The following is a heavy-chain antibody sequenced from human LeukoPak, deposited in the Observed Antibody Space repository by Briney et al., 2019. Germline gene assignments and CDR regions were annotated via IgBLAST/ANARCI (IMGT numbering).Heavy chain of an antibody. V-gene: IGHV4-31*03. CDR1: GGSISSGAYY. CDR3: ARQAVYFGSGSYSKFDY. CDR2: IYYIGNT. D-gene: IGHD3-10*01. J-gene: IGHJ4*02. Sequence: SETLSLNCTVSGGSISSGAYYWSWIRQHPGKGLEWIGYIYYIGNTNYNPSLKTRVTISEDMSNNQFSLNLSSVTAADTAVYYCARQAVYFGSGSYSKFDYWGQGTLVTVSS.